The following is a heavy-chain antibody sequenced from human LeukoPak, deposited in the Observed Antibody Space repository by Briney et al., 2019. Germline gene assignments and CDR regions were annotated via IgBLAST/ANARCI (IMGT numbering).Heavy chain of an antibody. CDR3: ATPTERLLPDY. V-gene: IGHV1-2*02. J-gene: IGHJ4*02. CDR2: INPNSGDT. CDR1: GYRFTDYF. D-gene: IGHD2-15*01. Sequence: ASVKVSCKASGYRFTDYFMHWVRQAPGQGLDWMGWINPNSGDTDYAQKFQGRVTLTRDASIGTAYMELTRLRSDDTAVYYCATPTERLLPDYWGQGTLVTVSS.